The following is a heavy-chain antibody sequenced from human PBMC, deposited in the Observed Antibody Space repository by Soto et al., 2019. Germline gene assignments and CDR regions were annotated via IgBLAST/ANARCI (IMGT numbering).Heavy chain of an antibody. J-gene: IGHJ3*02. Sequence: SVKVSCKASGGTFSSYATSWVRQAPGQGLEWMGGIIPIFGTANYAQKFQGRVTITADESTSTAYMELSSLRSEDTAVYYCARDRNYYDSSGFGAFDIWGQGTMVT. D-gene: IGHD3-22*01. V-gene: IGHV1-69*13. CDR3: ARDRNYYDSSGFGAFDI. CDR2: IIPIFGTA. CDR1: GGTFSSYA.